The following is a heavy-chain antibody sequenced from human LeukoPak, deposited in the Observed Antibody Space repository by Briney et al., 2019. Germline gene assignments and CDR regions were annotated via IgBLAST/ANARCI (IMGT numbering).Heavy chain of an antibody. CDR2: IHYSGST. CDR3: ARVDILTGYPDY. J-gene: IGHJ4*02. Sequence: SETLSLTCTVSGGSISNYYWSWIRQPPGKGLEWIGNIHYSGSTSYNPFLKSRVTISVDTSKNQFSLKLSSVTAADTAVYYCARVDILTGYPDYWGQGTLVTVSS. V-gene: IGHV4-59*01. D-gene: IGHD3-9*01. CDR1: GGSISNYY.